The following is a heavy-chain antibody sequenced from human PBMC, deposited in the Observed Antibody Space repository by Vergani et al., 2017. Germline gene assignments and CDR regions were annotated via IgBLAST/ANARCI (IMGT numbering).Heavy chain of an antibody. CDR2: ISGSGGST. CDR1: GFTFSSYA. Sequence: EVQLVESGGGLVQPGGSLRLSCSASGFTFSSYAMHWVRQAPGKGLEWVSAISGSGGSTYYADSVKGRFTISRDNSKNALYLQMSSLRAEDAAVYYCVEEFVGYCSGGSCPFDYWGQGTLVTVSS. D-gene: IGHD2-15*01. CDR3: VEEFVGYCSGGSCPFDY. V-gene: IGHV3-64D*06. J-gene: IGHJ4*02.